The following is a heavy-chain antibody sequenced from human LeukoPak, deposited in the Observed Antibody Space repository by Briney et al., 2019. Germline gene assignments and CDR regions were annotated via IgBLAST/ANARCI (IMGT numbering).Heavy chain of an antibody. V-gene: IGHV4-59*12. CDR1: GGSISSYY. CDR3: ARVRWDGYPDY. Sequence: SETLSLTCTVSGGSISSYYWSWIRQPPGKGLEWIGYIYYSGSTNYNPSLKSRVTISVDTSKNQFSLKLSSVTAADTAVYYCARVRWDGYPDYWGQGTLVTVSS. CDR2: IYYSGST. D-gene: IGHD6-25*01. J-gene: IGHJ4*02.